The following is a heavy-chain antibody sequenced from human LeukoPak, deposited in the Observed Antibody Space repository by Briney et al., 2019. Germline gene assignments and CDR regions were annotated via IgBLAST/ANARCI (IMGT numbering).Heavy chain of an antibody. D-gene: IGHD4-17*01. CDR2: ISAYNGNK. J-gene: IGHJ4*02. CDR1: GYTFTSYG. CDR3: ARDQLDYGEPDY. V-gene: IGHV1-18*01. Sequence: ASVKVSCKASGYTFTSYGISWVRQAPGQGLEWMGWISAYNGNKNYAQKLQGRVTMTTDTSTSTAYMELRSLRSDDTAVYYCARDQLDYGEPDYWGQGTLVTVSS.